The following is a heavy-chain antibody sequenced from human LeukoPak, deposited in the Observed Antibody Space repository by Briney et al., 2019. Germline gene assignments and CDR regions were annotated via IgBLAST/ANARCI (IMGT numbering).Heavy chain of an antibody. D-gene: IGHD2-2*01. V-gene: IGHV3-30-3*01. CDR3: ARGGLHPFQLLLPNWFDP. CDR1: GFTFSSYA. CDR2: ISYDGSNK. J-gene: IGHJ5*02. Sequence: GRSLRLSCAASGFTFSSYAMHWVRQAPGKGLEWVAVISYDGSNKYYADSVKGRFTISRDNSKNTLYLQMNSLRAEDTAVYYCARGGLHPFQLLLPNWFDPWGQGTLVTVSS.